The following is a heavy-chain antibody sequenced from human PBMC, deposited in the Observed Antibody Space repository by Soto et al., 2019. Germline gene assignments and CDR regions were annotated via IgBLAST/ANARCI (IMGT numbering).Heavy chain of an antibody. CDR2: TYYRPNWYN. J-gene: IGHJ4*02. CDR1: GDSVAGNRDA. D-gene: IGHD6-13*01. Sequence: PSQTLSLSSAISGDSVAGNRDAWNWIRQCPSRGLEWLGRTYYRPNWYNDYSVSVKSRITVTPDTSKNQFSLHLKSVTPEDTAVYYCASYFPCYGSSRSFLVYCGQGALVTGSS. V-gene: IGHV6-1*01. CDR3: ASYFPCYGSSRSFLVY.